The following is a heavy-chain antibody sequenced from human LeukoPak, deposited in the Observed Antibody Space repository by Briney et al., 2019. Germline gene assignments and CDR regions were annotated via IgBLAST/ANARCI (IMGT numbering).Heavy chain of an antibody. Sequence: SETLSLTCTVSGDSISSYYWSWIRQPPGKGLEWIGSIYHSGSTYYNPSLKSRVTISVDTSKNQFSLKLSSVTAADTAVYYCARGLAAADPTNYYYYYMDVWGKGTTVTVSS. CDR1: GDSISSYY. V-gene: IGHV4-38-2*02. CDR3: ARGLAAADPTNYYYYYMDV. D-gene: IGHD6-13*01. J-gene: IGHJ6*03. CDR2: IYHSGST.